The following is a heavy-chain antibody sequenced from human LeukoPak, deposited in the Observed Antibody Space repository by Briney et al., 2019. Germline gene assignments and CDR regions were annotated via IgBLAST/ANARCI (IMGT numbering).Heavy chain of an antibody. Sequence: ASVKVSCTASGYTFTSYDINWVRQATGQGLEWMGWMNPNSGNTGYAQKFQGRVTMTRDTSTSTVYMELSSLRSEDTAVYYCARAYVWGSYSAFDIWGQGTMVTVSS. CDR2: MNPNSGNT. CDR3: ARAYVWGSYSAFDI. V-gene: IGHV1-8*01. D-gene: IGHD3-16*01. CDR1: GYTFTSYD. J-gene: IGHJ3*02.